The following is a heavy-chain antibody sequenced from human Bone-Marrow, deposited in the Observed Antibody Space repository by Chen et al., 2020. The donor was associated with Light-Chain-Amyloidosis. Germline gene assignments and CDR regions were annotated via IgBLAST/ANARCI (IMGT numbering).Heavy chain of an antibody. V-gene: IGHV5-51*01. J-gene: IGHJ4*02. Sequence: GSGYTFPNYWIGWVRQMPGKGLEWMGFIYPDDSDARYSPSFEGQVTISADKSITTAYLQWRSLKASDTAMYYCARRRDGYNFDYWGQGTLVTVSS. D-gene: IGHD5-12*01. CDR1: GYTFPNYW. CDR3: ARRRDGYNFDY. CDR2: IYPDDSDA.